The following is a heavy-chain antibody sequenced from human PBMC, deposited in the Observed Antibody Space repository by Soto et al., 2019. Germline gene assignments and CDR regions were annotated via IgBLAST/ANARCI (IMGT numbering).Heavy chain of an antibody. D-gene: IGHD6-19*01. J-gene: IGHJ2*01. V-gene: IGHV3-73*01. Sequence: DVQPVESGGGLVQPGGSLKLSCAASGFSISGSAMHWVRQASGKGLEWIGRIRSKANKYATSYAASVEGRFTISRDDSKNTAFLEMNDLKTEDSAVYFCTSPRIAVAGVFWYFDLWGRGTLVTVSS. CDR1: GFSISGSA. CDR3: TSPRIAVAGVFWYFDL. CDR2: IRSKANKYAT.